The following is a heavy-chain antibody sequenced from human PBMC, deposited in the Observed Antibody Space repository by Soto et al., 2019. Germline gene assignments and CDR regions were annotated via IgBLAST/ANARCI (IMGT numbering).Heavy chain of an antibody. CDR2: ISSSSSYI. J-gene: IGHJ6*02. CDR3: ARGRRGCSYGPGDYGMDV. CDR1: GFTFSSYS. Sequence: PGGSLRLSCAASGFTFSSYSMNWVRQAPGKGLEWVSSISSSSSYIYYADSVKGRFTISRDNAKNSLYLQMNSLRAEDTAVYYCARGRRGCSYGPGDYGMDVWGQGXTVTVSS. D-gene: IGHD5-18*01. V-gene: IGHV3-21*01.